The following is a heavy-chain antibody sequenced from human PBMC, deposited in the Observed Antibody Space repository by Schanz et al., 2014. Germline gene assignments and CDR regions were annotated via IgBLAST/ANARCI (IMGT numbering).Heavy chain of an antibody. D-gene: IGHD6-19*01. CDR3: ARSYSSGWYPYYYGMDV. V-gene: IGHV3-7*01. CDR1: EFTFNTYC. J-gene: IGHJ6*02. Sequence: VQLVESGGGLVKPGGSLRLSCAASEFTFNTYCMSWVRQAPGKGLEWVASINQDGYDKHYVDSVEGRFTISRDNAKKSLYLQMNTLRAEDTAVYYCARSYSSGWYPYYYGMDVWGQGTTVTVSS. CDR2: INQDGYDK.